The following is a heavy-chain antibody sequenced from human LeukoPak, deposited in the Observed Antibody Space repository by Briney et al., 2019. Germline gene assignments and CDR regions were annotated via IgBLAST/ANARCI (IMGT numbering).Heavy chain of an antibody. CDR1: GGSISSSSDY. Sequence: SETLSLTCTVSGGSISSSSDYWGWIRQPPGKGLEWIGSIYYSGSTYYNPSLKSRVTISVDTSKNQFSLKLRSVTAADTAVYYCARARGALAIDYWGQGTLVTVSS. D-gene: IGHD6-19*01. J-gene: IGHJ4*02. V-gene: IGHV4-39*01. CDR3: ARARGALAIDY. CDR2: IYYSGST.